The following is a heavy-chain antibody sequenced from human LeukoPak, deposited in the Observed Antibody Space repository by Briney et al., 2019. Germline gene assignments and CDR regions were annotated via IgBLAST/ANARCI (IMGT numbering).Heavy chain of an antibody. Sequence: ASVKVSCKASGYTFTGYYMHWVRQATGQGLEWMGWMNPNSGNTGYAQKFQGRVTMTRNTSINTAYMELSSLRSEDTAVYYCARPYYSSGWYDWFDPWGQGTLVTVSS. D-gene: IGHD6-19*01. CDR2: MNPNSGNT. V-gene: IGHV1-8*02. J-gene: IGHJ5*02. CDR3: ARPYYSSGWYDWFDP. CDR1: GYTFTGYY.